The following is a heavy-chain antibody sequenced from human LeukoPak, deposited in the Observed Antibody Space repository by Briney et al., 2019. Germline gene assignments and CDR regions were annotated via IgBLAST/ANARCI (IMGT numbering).Heavy chain of an antibody. CDR2: ISAYNGNT. CDR3: ARTLGPPYYYGSGSYDFDY. V-gene: IGHV1-18*04. J-gene: IGHJ4*02. CDR1: GYTFTSYG. D-gene: IGHD3-10*01. Sequence: ASVKVSCKASGYTFTSYGISWVRRAPGQGLEWMGWISAYNGNTNYAQKLQGRVTMTTDTSTSTAYMELRSLRSDDTAVYYCARTLGPPYYYGSGSYDFDYWGQGTLVTVSS.